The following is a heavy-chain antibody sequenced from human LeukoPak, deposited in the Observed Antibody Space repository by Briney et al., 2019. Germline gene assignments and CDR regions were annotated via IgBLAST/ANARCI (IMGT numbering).Heavy chain of an antibody. CDR2: IASDGGAK. CDR3: AREATWGQWYFDH. V-gene: IGHV3-30*03. D-gene: IGHD6-19*01. J-gene: IGHJ4*02. Sequence: GGSLRLSCVASGFSFSNHGMHWVRQAPGKGLEWVSVIASDGGAKFYADSVKGRFTLSRDNPKNMYFLQMNLLTVEDTAIYYCAREATWGQWYFDHWGQGTPVTVSS. CDR1: GFSFSNHG.